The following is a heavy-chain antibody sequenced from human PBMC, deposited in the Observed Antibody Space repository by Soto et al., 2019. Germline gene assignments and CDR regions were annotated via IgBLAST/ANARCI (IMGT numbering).Heavy chain of an antibody. Sequence: TLSLTCSVSGGSMTGYYWSWIRQPAGKGLEWIGRIYRSGDTNYNPSLKSRVTMAVDTSKNKFSLKVNSVTAADTALYFCARGAAAGVDYGMDVWGQGTTVTVSS. CDR2: IYRSGDT. J-gene: IGHJ6*02. D-gene: IGHD6-13*01. CDR1: GGSMTGYY. CDR3: ARGAAAGVDYGMDV. V-gene: IGHV4-4*07.